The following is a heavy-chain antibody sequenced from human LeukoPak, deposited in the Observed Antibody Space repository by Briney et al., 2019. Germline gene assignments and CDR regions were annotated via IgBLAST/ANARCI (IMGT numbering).Heavy chain of an antibody. V-gene: IGHV1-2*06. D-gene: IGHD2-2*01. CDR3: ARHNYPKYCSSTSCYASAAFDI. CDR2: INPSSGGT. Sequence: ASVKVSCKASGYTFTGYYMHWVRQAPGQGLEWMGRINPSSGGTNYAQKLQGRVTMTRDTSISTAYMELSRLRSDDTAVYYCARHNYPKYCSSTSCYASAAFDIWGQGTMVTVSS. J-gene: IGHJ3*02. CDR1: GYTFTGYY.